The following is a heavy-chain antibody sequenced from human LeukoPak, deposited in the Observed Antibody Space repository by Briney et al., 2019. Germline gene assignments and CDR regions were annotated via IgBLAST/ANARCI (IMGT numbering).Heavy chain of an antibody. CDR2: ISGSGGST. J-gene: IGHJ4*02. Sequence: GGSLRLSCAASGFTFSNYAMSWVRQAPGKGLEWVSAISGSGGSTYYADSVKGRFTISRDNSKNTLYLQMNSLRAEDTAVYYCAKFPPLWYSSGWYQGYWGQGTLVTVSS. D-gene: IGHD6-19*01. V-gene: IGHV3-23*01. CDR1: GFTFSNYA. CDR3: AKFPPLWYSSGWYQGY.